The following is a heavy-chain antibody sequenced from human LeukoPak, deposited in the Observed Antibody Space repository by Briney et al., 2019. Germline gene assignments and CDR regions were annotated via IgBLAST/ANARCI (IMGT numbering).Heavy chain of an antibody. D-gene: IGHD3-10*01. CDR2: INPNSGGT. CDR1: GYTFTGYY. CDR3: ARDGNRRYYYGSGSSIPYYYYYMDV. J-gene: IGHJ6*03. Sequence: ASVKVSCKASGYTFTGYYMHWVRQAPGQGLEWMGWINPNSGGTNYAQKFQGRVTMTRDTSISTAYMELSRLRSEDTAVYYCARDGNRRYYYGSGSSIPYYYYYMDVWGKGTTVTVSS. V-gene: IGHV1-2*02.